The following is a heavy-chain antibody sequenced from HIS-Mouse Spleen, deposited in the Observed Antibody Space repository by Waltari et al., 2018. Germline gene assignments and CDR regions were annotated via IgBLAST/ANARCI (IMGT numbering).Heavy chain of an antibody. Sequence: QLQLQESGPGLVKPSETLSLTCTVSGGSISSSSYYWGWIRQPPGKGLEWIGSIYSSGSTYDNPSLKSRVTISVDTSKNQFSLKLSSVTAADTAVYYCAREIPYSSSWYDWYFDLWGRGTLVTVSS. D-gene: IGHD6-13*01. J-gene: IGHJ2*01. CDR3: AREIPYSSSWYDWYFDL. V-gene: IGHV4-39*07. CDR2: IYSSGST. CDR1: GGSISSSSYY.